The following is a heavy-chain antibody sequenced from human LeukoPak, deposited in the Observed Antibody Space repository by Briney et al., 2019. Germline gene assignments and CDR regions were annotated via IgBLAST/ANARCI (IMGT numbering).Heavy chain of an antibody. CDR2: IYYGGST. V-gene: IGHV4-61*01. J-gene: IGHJ4*02. CDR1: GGSVSSGSYY. Sequence: SETLSLTCTVSGGSVSSGSYYWSWIRQPPGKGLEWIGYIYYGGSTNYNPSLKSRVTISVDTSKNQFSLKLSSVTAADTAVYYCARIGLDSSGNDYWGQGTLVTVSS. CDR3: ARIGLDSSGNDY. D-gene: IGHD6-19*01.